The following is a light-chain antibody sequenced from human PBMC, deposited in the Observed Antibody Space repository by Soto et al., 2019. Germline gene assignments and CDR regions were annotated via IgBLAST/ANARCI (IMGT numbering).Light chain of an antibody. Sequence: QSVMTQPPSVSAAPGQKVTISCSGSSSNIGGNSVSWYQQLPGTAPKLLIYDDDKRPSGIPDRFSGSKSGTSATLTISGLQAEDEADYYCSSYRSSGALVFGGGTKLTVL. CDR1: SSNIGGNS. CDR3: SSYRSSGALV. V-gene: IGLV1-51*01. J-gene: IGLJ3*02. CDR2: DDD.